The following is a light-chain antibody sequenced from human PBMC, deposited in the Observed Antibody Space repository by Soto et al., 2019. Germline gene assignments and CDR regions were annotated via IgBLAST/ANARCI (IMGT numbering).Light chain of an antibody. J-gene: IGKJ5*01. Sequence: DIQLTQSQFSLSASVGDGVTLTCRTSQSISIYLNWYQQIPGKAPKLLIYASSNLHTGVPSRFSGSGSGTEFTLTISSLQPDDFATYYCQQYDNVLTFGQGTRLEIK. CDR2: ASS. V-gene: IGKV1-39*01. CDR1: QSISIY. CDR3: QQYDNVLT.